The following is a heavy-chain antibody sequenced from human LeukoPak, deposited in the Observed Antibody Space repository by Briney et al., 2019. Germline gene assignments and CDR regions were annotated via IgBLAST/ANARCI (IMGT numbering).Heavy chain of an antibody. V-gene: IGHV4-59*01. J-gene: IGHJ4*02. D-gene: IGHD3-22*01. Sequence: SETLSLTCTVSGGSISSYYWSWIRQPPGKGLEWIGYIYYSGSTNYNPSLKSRVTISVDTSKNQFSLKPSSVTAADTAVYYCATSNYYDSSGYLIVWGQGTLVTVSS. CDR1: GGSISSYY. CDR2: IYYSGST. CDR3: ATSNYYDSSGYLIV.